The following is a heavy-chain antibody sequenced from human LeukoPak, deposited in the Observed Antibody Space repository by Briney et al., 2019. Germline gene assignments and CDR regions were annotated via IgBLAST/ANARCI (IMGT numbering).Heavy chain of an antibody. CDR2: IMWRSGST. CDR3: ARAAVTLELLSEHYYFDY. CDR1: GFTSDDHA. D-gene: IGHD2-21*01. Sequence: GGSLRLSCAVSGFTSDDHAMHWVRQASGKGLEWVAGIMWRSGSTGYGDSVKGRFTISRDNTKNSLYLQMTSLRAEDTAVYYCARAAVTLELLSEHYYFDYWGQGVLVTVSS. V-gene: IGHV3-9*02. J-gene: IGHJ4*02.